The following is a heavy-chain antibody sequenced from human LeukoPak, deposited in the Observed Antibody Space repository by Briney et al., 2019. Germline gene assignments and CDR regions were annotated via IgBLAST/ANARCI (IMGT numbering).Heavy chain of an antibody. CDR1: GGSFSGYY. CDR3: ARGPPYCTNGVCHPDY. V-gene: IGHV4-34*01. Sequence: SETLSLTCAVYGGSFSGYYWSWIRQPPGKGLEWIGEINHSGSTNYNPSLKSRVTISVDTSKNQFSLKLSSVTAADTAVYYCARGPPYCTNGVCHPDYWGQGTLVTVPS. D-gene: IGHD2-8*01. CDR2: INHSGST. J-gene: IGHJ4*02.